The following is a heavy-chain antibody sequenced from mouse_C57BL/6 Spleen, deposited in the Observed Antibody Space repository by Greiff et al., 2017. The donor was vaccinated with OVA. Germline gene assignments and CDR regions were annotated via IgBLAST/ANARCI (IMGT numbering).Heavy chain of an antibody. CDR1: GYTFTSYW. D-gene: IGHD1-1*01. CDR2: MYPGSGST. Sequence: QVQLQQPGAELVKPGASVTMSCKASGYTFTSYWITWVKQRPGHGLEWIGDMYPGSGSTNYNEKFKSKATLTVDTSSSTSYMQLSSLTSEDSAVYYCAGATDDWGQGTTLTVAS. V-gene: IGHV1-55*01. CDR3: AGATDD. J-gene: IGHJ2*01.